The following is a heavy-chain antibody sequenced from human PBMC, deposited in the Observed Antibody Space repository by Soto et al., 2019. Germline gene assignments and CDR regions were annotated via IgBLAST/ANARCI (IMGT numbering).Heavy chain of an antibody. Sequence: SETLSLTCAVYGGSFSGYYWSWIRQPPGKGLEWIGEINHSGSTNYNPSLKSRVTISVDTSKNQFSLKLSSVTAADTAVYYCARLIAVAGSGRWFDPWGQGTLVTVS. CDR2: INHSGST. CDR3: ARLIAVAGSGRWFDP. J-gene: IGHJ5*02. CDR1: GGSFSGYY. D-gene: IGHD6-19*01. V-gene: IGHV4-34*01.